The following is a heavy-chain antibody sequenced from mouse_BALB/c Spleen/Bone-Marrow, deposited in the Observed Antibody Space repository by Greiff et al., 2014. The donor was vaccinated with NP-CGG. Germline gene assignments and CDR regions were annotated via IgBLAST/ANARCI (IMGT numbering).Heavy chain of an antibody. V-gene: IGHV5-9-2*01. CDR2: ISGGGSYT. Sequence: VQVVESGGGLVKPGGSLKLSCAASGFNFSSYSMSWVRQTPEKRLEWVASISGGGSYTYFPDSVKGRITISRDNAKNNLYLQMSSLRSEDTALYYCARHDYDWFAYWGQGTLVTVSA. CDR3: ARHDYDWFAY. D-gene: IGHD2-4*01. CDR1: GFNFSSYS. J-gene: IGHJ3*01.